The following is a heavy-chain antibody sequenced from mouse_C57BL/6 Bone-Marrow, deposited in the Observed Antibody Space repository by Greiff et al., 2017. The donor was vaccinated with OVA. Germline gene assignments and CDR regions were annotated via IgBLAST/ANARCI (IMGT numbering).Heavy chain of an antibody. CDR3: ARRHYYGSRNWYFDV. CDR2: IDPNSGGT. CDR1: GYTFTSYW. D-gene: IGHD1-1*01. V-gene: IGHV1-72*01. J-gene: IGHJ1*03. Sequence: QVQLKQPGAELVKPGASVKLSCKASGYTFTSYWMHWVKQRPGRGLEWIGRIDPNSGGTKYNEKFKSKATLTVDKPSSTAYMQLSSLTSEDSAVYYCARRHYYGSRNWYFDVWGTGTTVTVSS.